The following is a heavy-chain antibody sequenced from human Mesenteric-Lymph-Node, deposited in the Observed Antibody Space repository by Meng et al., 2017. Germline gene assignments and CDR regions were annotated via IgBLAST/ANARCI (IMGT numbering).Heavy chain of an antibody. V-gene: IGHV4-39*01. CDR2: IYYSGST. CDR3: ARHPRIPASGNYNFDY. D-gene: IGHD6-13*01. J-gene: IGHJ4*02. Sequence: SDTLSLTCTVPGGPISSSGYYWGWIRQPPGKGLAWIGSIYYSGSTYYNPSLNSRVTISVDTSKNQFSLKLGSVTAADAAVYYCARHPRIPASGNYNFDYWGQGTLVTVSS. CDR1: GGPISSSGYY.